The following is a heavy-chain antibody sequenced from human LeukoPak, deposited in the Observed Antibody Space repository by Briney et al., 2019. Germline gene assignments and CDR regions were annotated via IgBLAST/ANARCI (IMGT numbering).Heavy chain of an antibody. CDR3: AKRGVVIRVILVGFHKEAYYFDS. V-gene: IGHV3-23*01. D-gene: IGHD3-22*01. Sequence: TGGSLRLSCAVSGITLSNYGMSWARQAPGKGLEWVAGISDRGSRTNYADSVKGRFTISTDHPKNTLYLQMNSLRAEDTAVYFCAKRGVVIRVILVGFHKEAYYFDSWGQGALVTVSS. CDR1: GITLSNYG. CDR2: ISDRGSRT. J-gene: IGHJ4*02.